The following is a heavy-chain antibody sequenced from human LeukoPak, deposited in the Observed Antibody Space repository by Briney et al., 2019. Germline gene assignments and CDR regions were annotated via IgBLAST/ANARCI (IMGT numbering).Heavy chain of an antibody. CDR1: GGSISSYY. Sequence: SETLSLTCTVSGGSISSYYWSWIRQPPGKGLEWIGYIYYSGSTNYIPSLKSRVTISVDTSKNQFSLKLSSVTAADTAVYYCASLTVVTPLVYYWYFDLWGRGTLVTVSS. CDR2: IYYSGST. J-gene: IGHJ2*01. D-gene: IGHD4-23*01. V-gene: IGHV4-59*08. CDR3: ASLTVVTPLVYYWYFDL.